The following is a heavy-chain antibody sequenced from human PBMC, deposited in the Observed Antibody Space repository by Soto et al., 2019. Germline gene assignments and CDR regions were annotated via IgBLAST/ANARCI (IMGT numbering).Heavy chain of an antibody. V-gene: IGHV1-18*01. CDR2: ISAYNGNT. D-gene: IGHD3-22*01. CDR3: AREVSYYYDSSGYSWFDP. CDR1: GYTFTSYG. Sequence: ASVKVSCKASGYTFTSYGISWVRQAPGQGLEWMGWISAYNGNTNYAQKLQGRVTMTTDTSTSTAYMELRSLRSDDTAVYCCAREVSYYYDSSGYSWFDPWGQGTLVTVSS. J-gene: IGHJ5*02.